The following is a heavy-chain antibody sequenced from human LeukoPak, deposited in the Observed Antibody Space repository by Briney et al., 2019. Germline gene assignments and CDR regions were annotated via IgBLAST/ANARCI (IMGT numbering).Heavy chain of an antibody. CDR2: IYPGDSDT. Sequence: GESLKISCKGSGYSFTSYWIGWVRQMPGKGLEWIGIIYPGDSDTRYSPSFQGQVTISADKSISTAYLQWSSLKASDTAMYYCARQPQYYYDSSGYRDYWGQGTLVTVSS. J-gene: IGHJ4*02. V-gene: IGHV5-51*01. D-gene: IGHD3-22*01. CDR1: GYSFTSYW. CDR3: ARQPQYYYDSSGYRDY.